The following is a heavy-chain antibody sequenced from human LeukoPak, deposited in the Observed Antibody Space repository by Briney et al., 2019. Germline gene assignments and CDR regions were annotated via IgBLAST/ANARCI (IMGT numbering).Heavy chain of an antibody. V-gene: IGHV3-66*01. CDR2: IYSGGNT. D-gene: IGHD3-22*01. CDR1: GFTVSSNY. J-gene: IGHJ4*02. Sequence: GGSLRLSCAASGFTVSSNYMSWVRQAPGKGLEWVSVIYSGGNTYYADSVKGRFTISRDNSKNTLYLQMNSLRAEDTAVYYCARDGNYYDSSGYDYWGQGTLVTVSS. CDR3: ARDGNYYDSSGYDY.